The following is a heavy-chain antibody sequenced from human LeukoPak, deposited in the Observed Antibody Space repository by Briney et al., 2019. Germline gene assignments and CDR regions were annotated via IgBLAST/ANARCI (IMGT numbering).Heavy chain of an antibody. D-gene: IGHD2-15*01. CDR2: ISSSGSTI. CDR3: ARTLGYCSGGDCPIWFDP. J-gene: IGHJ5*02. Sequence: GGSLRLSCAASGFTFSDYYMSWIRQAPGKGLEWVSYISSSGSTIYYADSVKGRFTNSRDNAKNSLYLQMNSLRVEDTAVYYCARTLGYCSGGDCPIWFDPWGQGTLVTVSS. V-gene: IGHV3-11*01. CDR1: GFTFSDYY.